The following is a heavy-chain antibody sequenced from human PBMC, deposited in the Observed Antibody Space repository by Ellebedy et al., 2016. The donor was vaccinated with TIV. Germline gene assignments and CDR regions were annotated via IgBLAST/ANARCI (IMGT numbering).Heavy chain of an antibody. Sequence: ASVKVSCKASGYDFARYSVSWVRQAPGQGLEWMGWISAYTGDTNYAQKFQGRVSLTTEISTSTAYMELRSLRSDDTAVYYCARDMVQGMVSRYLWFDYWGQGTLVTVSS. CDR3: ARDMVQGMVSRYLWFDY. D-gene: IGHD5/OR15-5a*01. CDR2: ISAYTGDT. J-gene: IGHJ4*02. V-gene: IGHV1-18*01. CDR1: GYDFARYS.